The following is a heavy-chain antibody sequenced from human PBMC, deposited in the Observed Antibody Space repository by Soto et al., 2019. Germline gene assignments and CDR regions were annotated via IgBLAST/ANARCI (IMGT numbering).Heavy chain of an antibody. J-gene: IGHJ6*02. V-gene: IGHV1-18*04. CDR3: ARTYYYGSGRTVARNYYYYYGTDV. CDR2: ISAYNGNT. CDR1: GYTFTSYG. D-gene: IGHD3-10*01. Sequence: ASVKVSCKASGYTFTSYGISWVRQAPGQGLEWMGWISAYNGNTNYAQKLQGGVTMTTDTSTSTAYMELRSLRSDDTAVYYCARTYYYGSGRTVARNYYYYYGTDVWGQGTTVTVSS.